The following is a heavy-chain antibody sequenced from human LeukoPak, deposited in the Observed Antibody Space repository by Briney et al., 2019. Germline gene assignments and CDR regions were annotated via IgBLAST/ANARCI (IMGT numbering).Heavy chain of an antibody. Sequence: PGGSLRLSCVASGFTFSASWISWVRQAPGKGLEWVASIKNDGSQKYYVDSVKGRFTISRDNAKNTLYLQMNSLRAEDTAVYYCAREGPWPVDYWGQGTLVTVSS. J-gene: IGHJ4*02. V-gene: IGHV3-7*01. CDR1: GFTFSASW. CDR2: IKNDGSQK. CDR3: AREGPWPVDY.